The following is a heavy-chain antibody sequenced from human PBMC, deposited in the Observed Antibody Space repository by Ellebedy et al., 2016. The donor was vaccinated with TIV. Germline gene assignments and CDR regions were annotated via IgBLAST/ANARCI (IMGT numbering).Heavy chain of an antibody. CDR3: ARTRTTYGGVYYFDS. CDR2: ISSSGRNI. CDR1: GFTFSNYA. V-gene: IGHV3-21*01. Sequence: GESLKISXAASGFTFSNYAMNWVRQAPGKGLEWVSSISSSGRNIDHADSLKGRFSISRDNAKNSLYLQMNSLRAEDTAVYYCARTRTTYGGVYYFDSWGQGTLVTVSS. D-gene: IGHD4-23*01. J-gene: IGHJ4*02.